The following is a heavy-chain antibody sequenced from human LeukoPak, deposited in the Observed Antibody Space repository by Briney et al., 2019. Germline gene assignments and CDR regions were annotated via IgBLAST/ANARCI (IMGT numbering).Heavy chain of an antibody. J-gene: IGHJ4*02. CDR2: INSDGIST. CDR1: GSTFSSYW. CDR3: ARGSRGAGFDY. V-gene: IGHV3-74*01. Sequence: PGGSLRLSCAASGSTFSSYWMHWVRQAPGKGLVWVSRINSDGISTTYADSVKGRFTISRDNAKNTLYLQMNSLRADDTAVYYCARGSRGAGFDYWGQGSQVTVSS. D-gene: IGHD1-26*01.